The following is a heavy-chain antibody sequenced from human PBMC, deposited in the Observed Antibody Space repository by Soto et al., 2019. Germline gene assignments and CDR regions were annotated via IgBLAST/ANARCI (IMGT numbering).Heavy chain of an antibody. D-gene: IGHD3-22*01. J-gene: IGHJ2*01. Sequence: GGSLRLSCAASGFTFSSYAMSWVRQAPGKGLEWVSAISGSGGSTYYADSVKGRFTISRDNSKNTLYLQMNSLRAEDTAVYYGAKGFVVVITLYWYFDLWGRGTLVTVSS. CDR3: AKGFVVVITLYWYFDL. V-gene: IGHV3-23*01. CDR2: ISGSGGST. CDR1: GFTFSSYA.